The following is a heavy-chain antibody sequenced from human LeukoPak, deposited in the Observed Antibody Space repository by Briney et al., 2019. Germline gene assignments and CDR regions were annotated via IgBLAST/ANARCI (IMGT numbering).Heavy chain of an antibody. V-gene: IGHV1-46*01. J-gene: IGHJ4*02. CDR3: ARSQDYYDSSGYLNAFDY. CDR2: INPSGGST. D-gene: IGHD3-22*01. CDR1: GYTFTGYY. Sequence: ASVKVSCKASGYTFTGYYMHWVRQAPGQGLEWMGIINPSGGSTSYAQKFQGRVTMTRDTSTSTVYMELSSLRSEDTAVYYCARSQDYYDSSGYLNAFDYWGQGTLVTVSS.